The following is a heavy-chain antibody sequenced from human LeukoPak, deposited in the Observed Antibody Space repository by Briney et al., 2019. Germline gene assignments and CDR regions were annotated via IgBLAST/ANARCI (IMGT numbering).Heavy chain of an antibody. D-gene: IGHD2-2*01. CDR2: INPNSGGT. CDR3: ARGGKSYQLHPQNYFDY. V-gene: IGHV1-2*02. CDR1: GYTFTGYY. Sequence: ASVKVSCKASGYTFTGYYMHWVRQAPGQGLEWMGWINPNSGGTNYAQEFQGRVTMTRDTSISTAYMELSRLRSDDTAVYYCARGGKSYQLHPQNYFDYWGQGTLVTVSS. J-gene: IGHJ4*02.